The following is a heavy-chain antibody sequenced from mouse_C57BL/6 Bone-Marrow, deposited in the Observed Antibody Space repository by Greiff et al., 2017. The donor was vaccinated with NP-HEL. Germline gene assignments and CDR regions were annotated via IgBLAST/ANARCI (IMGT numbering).Heavy chain of an antibody. CDR2: IDPSDSYT. CDR3: ARKEAYRYYFDY. CDR1: GYTFTSYW. V-gene: IGHV1-50*01. Sequence: VQLQQPGAELVKPGASVKLSCKASGYTFTSYWVQWVKQRPGQGLEWIGEIDPSDSYTNYNQKFKGKATLTVDTSSSTAYMQLSSLTSEDSAVYYCARKEAYRYYFDYWGQGTTLTVSS. D-gene: IGHD3-2*02. J-gene: IGHJ2*01.